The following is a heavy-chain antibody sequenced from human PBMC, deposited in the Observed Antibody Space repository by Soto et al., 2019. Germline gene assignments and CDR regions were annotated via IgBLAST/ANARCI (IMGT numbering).Heavy chain of an antibody. V-gene: IGHV5-51*01. CDR2: IYPGDSDT. D-gene: IGHD6-13*01. J-gene: IGHJ5*02. CDR3: ASTSIAAAGKDYNWFDP. CDR1: GYNFTSYW. Sequence: PGESLKISCKGSGYNFTSYWIGWVRQMPGKGLEWMGIIYPGDSDTRYSPSFQGQVTISADKSITTAYLQWSSLKAPDTAMYYCASTSIAAAGKDYNWFDPWGQGTLVTVSS.